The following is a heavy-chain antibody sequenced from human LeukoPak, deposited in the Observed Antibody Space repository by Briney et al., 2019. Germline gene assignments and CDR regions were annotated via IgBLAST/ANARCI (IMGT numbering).Heavy chain of an antibody. CDR2: IAASGTT. J-gene: IGHJ4*02. D-gene: IGHD3-9*01. CDR1: GGSIESYY. V-gene: IGHV4-4*08. Sequence: SETLSLTCSVSGGSIESYYWSWIRQPPGKGLEFIGYIAASGTTKHNPSLKSRVTLSMDTSKNQFSLKLRSATAADTAVYFCARFPYFEGFDYWGQGTQVTVSS. CDR3: ARFPYFEGFDY.